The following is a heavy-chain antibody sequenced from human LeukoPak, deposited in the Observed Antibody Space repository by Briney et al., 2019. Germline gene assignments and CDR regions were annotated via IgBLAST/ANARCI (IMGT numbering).Heavy chain of an antibody. V-gene: IGHV3-21*01. D-gene: IGHD3-10*01. CDR3: ARVRITMVRGVIRPYYYYYMDV. Sequence: GGSLRLSCAASGFTFSSYSMNWVRQAPGKGLEWVSSISSSSSYIYYADSVKGRSTISRDNAKNSLYLQMNSLRAEDTAVYYCARVRITMVRGVIRPYYYYYMDVWGKGTTVTISS. CDR2: ISSSSSYI. CDR1: GFTFSSYS. J-gene: IGHJ6*03.